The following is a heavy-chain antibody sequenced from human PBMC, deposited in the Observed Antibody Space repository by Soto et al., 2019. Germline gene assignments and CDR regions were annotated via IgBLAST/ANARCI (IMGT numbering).Heavy chain of an antibody. CDR2: IHYSGTT. CDR3: AKITRYSGYDFDF. D-gene: IGHD5-12*01. J-gene: IGHJ4*02. V-gene: IGHV4-61*01. CDR1: GGSVSSDSFY. Sequence: SETLSLTCTVSGGSVSSDSFYWSWIRQPPGKGLEWIGYIHYSGTTNYNPSLKSRVTISVDTSKNQFSLKLSSVTAADTAVYYCAKITRYSGYDFDFWGQGTQVTVSS.